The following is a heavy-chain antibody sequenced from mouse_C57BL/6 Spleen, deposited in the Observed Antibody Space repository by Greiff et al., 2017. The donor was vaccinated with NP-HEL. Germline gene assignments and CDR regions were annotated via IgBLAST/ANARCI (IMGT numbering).Heavy chain of an antibody. V-gene: IGHV1-82*01. CDR2: IYPGDGDT. Sequence: VQVVESGPELVKPGASVKISCKASGYAFSSSWMNWVKQRPGKGLEWIGRIYPGDGDTNYNGKFKGKATLTADKSSSTAYMQLSSLTSEDSAVYFCAYDYDEGAMDYWGQGTSVTVSS. CDR3: AYDYDEGAMDY. CDR1: GYAFSSSW. D-gene: IGHD2-4*01. J-gene: IGHJ4*01.